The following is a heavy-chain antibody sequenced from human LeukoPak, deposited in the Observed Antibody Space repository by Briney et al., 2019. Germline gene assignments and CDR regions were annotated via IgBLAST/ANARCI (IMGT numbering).Heavy chain of an antibody. D-gene: IGHD3-22*01. V-gene: IGHV1-2*02. CDR3: ARGSRRGVVVTYYFDY. CDR2: INPNSGGT. J-gene: IGHJ4*02. CDR1: GYTFTGYY. Sequence: ASVKVSCKASGYTFTGYYIHWVRQAPGQGLEWMGWINPNSGGTNYAQKFQGRVTMTRDTSISTAYMELSRLRSDDTAVYYCARGSRRGVVVTYYFDYWGQGTLVTVSS.